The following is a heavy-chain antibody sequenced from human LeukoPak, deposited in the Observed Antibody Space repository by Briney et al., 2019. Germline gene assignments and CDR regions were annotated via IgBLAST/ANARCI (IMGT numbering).Heavy chain of an antibody. Sequence: SVKVSCKASGSTFSSYAISWVRQAPGQGLEWMGGIIPIFGTANYAQKFQGRVTITADKSTSTAYMELSSLGSEDTAVYYCATYDSSGYYYGRGDYWGQGTLVTVSS. CDR2: IIPIFGTA. D-gene: IGHD3-22*01. V-gene: IGHV1-69*06. J-gene: IGHJ4*02. CDR1: GSTFSSYA. CDR3: ATYDSSGYYYGRGDY.